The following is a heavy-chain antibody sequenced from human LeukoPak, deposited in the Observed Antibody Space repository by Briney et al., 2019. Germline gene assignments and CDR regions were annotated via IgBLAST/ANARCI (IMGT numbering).Heavy chain of an antibody. J-gene: IGHJ4*02. D-gene: IGHD1-26*01. CDR1: GYTFTGYY. CDR2: INPNSGGT. V-gene: IGHV1-2*02. CDR3: ARGRRVYSGSYYPIYYFDY. Sequence: WASVKVSCKASGYTFTGYYMHWVRQAPGQGLEWMGWINPNSGGTNYAQKFQGRVTMTRDTSISTAYMELSRLRPDDTAVYYCARGRRVYSGSYYPIYYFDYWGQGTLVTVSS.